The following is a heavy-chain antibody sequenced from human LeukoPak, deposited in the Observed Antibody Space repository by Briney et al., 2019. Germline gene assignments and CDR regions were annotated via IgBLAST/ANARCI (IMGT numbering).Heavy chain of an antibody. Sequence: GESLKISCKGSGYSFTTYWIGWVRQMPGKGLEWVGLIYPGDSGTRYSPSIQAQVTFSVDKSIDTAYLQWSSLQASDTAIYYCARNGAAGTPNRFFNWFDPWGPGTLVTVSS. CDR2: IYPGDSGT. V-gene: IGHV5-51*01. CDR3: ARNGAAGTPNRFFNWFDP. D-gene: IGHD6-13*01. CDR1: GYSFTTYW. J-gene: IGHJ5*02.